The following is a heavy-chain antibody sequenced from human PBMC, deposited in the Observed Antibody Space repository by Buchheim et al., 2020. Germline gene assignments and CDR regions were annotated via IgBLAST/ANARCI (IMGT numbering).Heavy chain of an antibody. J-gene: IGHJ4*02. Sequence: QVQLVQSGAEVKKPGASVKVSCKASGYTFTSYYMHWVRQAPGQGLEWMGIINPSGGSTSYAQKFQGRVTMTRNTSTHTVHMELSSLRSEDTAVYYCARGSAYGDYGGPGGSSCDYWGQGTL. CDR2: INPSGGST. CDR3: ARGSAYGDYGGPGGSSCDY. D-gene: IGHD4-17*01. V-gene: IGHV1-46*01. CDR1: GYTFTSYY.